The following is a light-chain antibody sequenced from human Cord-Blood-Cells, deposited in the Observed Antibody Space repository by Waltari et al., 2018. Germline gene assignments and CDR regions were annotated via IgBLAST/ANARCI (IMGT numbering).Light chain of an antibody. CDR3: SSYTSSSTVV. Sequence: QSALTPPASVSGSPGQSITISCPGTSSDVGGYKYVSWYQQHPGKAPKLMIYDVRNRPSGVSNRFSGSKSGNTASLTISGLQAEDEADYYCSSYTSSSTVVFGGGTKLTVL. CDR1: SSDVGGYKY. V-gene: IGLV2-14*01. CDR2: DVR. J-gene: IGLJ2*01.